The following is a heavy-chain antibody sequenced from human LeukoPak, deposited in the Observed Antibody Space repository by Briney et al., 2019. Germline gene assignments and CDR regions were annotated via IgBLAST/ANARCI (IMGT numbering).Heavy chain of an antibody. D-gene: IGHD3-3*01. CDR2: IRSKANSYAT. Sequence: PGGSLRLSCAASGFTFSGSAIHWVRQASGKGLEWVGRIRSKANSYATAYAASVKGRFTISRDDSKNTAYLQMNSLKTEDTAVYYCTRLLRFLEWPHFDYWGQGTLVTVSS. CDR1: GFTFSGSA. V-gene: IGHV3-73*01. CDR3: TRLLRFLEWPHFDY. J-gene: IGHJ4*02.